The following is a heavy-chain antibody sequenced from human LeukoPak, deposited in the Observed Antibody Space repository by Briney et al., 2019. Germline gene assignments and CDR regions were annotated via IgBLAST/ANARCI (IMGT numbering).Heavy chain of an antibody. CDR1: GFTFSSYA. V-gene: IGHV3-23*01. CDR2: MSGSGGPT. CDR3: AKLQAGYFDSSGYHFDY. J-gene: IGHJ4*02. Sequence: PGGSLRLSCAASGFTFSSYAMSWVRQAPGKGLEWVSVMSGSGGPTYYADSVKGRFTISRDNSKNTVYLEMNSLRVDDTAVYYCAKLQAGYFDSSGYHFDYRGQGTLVTVSS. D-gene: IGHD3-22*01.